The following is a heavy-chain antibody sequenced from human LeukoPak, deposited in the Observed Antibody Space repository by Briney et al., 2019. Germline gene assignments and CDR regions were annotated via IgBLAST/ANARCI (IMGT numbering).Heavy chain of an antibody. Sequence: SETLSLTCTVSVGSISSGDYYWRWIRQPAGKGLEWIGRIYTSGSTNYNPSLKSRVTISVDTSKNQFSLKLSSVTAADTAVYYCARGRPLYYDSSGYYFDYWGQGTLVTVSS. CDR2: IYTSGST. CDR3: ARGRPLYYDSSGYYFDY. D-gene: IGHD3-22*01. CDR1: VGSISSGDYY. V-gene: IGHV4-61*02. J-gene: IGHJ4*02.